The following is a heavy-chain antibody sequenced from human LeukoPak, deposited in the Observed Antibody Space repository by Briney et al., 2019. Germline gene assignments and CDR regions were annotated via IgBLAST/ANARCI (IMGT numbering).Heavy chain of an antibody. V-gene: IGHV3-30*18. CDR3: AKDLDTMVRGVTHAFDI. CDR2: ISYDGSNK. J-gene: IGHJ3*02. CDR1: GFTFSSYG. D-gene: IGHD3-10*01. Sequence: GGSLRPSCAASGFTFSSYGMHWVRQAPGKGLEWVAVISYDGSNKYYADSVKGRFTISRDNSKNTLYLQMNSLRAEDTAVYYCAKDLDTMVRGVTHAFDIWGQGTMVTVSS.